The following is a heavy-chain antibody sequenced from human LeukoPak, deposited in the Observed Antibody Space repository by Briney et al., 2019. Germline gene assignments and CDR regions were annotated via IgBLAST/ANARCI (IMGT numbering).Heavy chain of an antibody. V-gene: IGHV3-23*01. Sequence: GGSLRLSCAASGFTFNSFAMNWVRQAPGKGLEWVSVISGSGGSTYYADSVKGRFTISRDNSKKMLYLQMNSLRAEDTAVYYCAKEDGLTVTTRDGMDVWGQGTTVTVSS. J-gene: IGHJ6*02. CDR2: ISGSGGST. CDR3: AKEDGLTVTTRDGMDV. D-gene: IGHD4-17*01. CDR1: GFTFNSFA.